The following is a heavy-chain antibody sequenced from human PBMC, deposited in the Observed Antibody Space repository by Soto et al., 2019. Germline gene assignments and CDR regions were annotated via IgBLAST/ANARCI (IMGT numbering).Heavy chain of an antibody. CDR2: MSYTGST. Sequence: SETLYLTCTVSGASISGYHWGWIRQPPGKGLEWIGYMSYTGSTNYSPSLKSRVTISVDTSKNQFSLKLSSVTAADTAVYYCARHSGYSYGYPNWFDPWGQGTLVTVSS. J-gene: IGHJ5*02. D-gene: IGHD5-18*01. V-gene: IGHV4-59*01. CDR1: GASISGYH. CDR3: ARHSGYSYGYPNWFDP.